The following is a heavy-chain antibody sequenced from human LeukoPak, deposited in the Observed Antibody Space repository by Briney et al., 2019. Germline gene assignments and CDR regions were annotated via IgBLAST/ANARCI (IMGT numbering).Heavy chain of an antibody. D-gene: IGHD6-13*01. CDR1: GFTFSSYA. CDR2: ISSSGSTI. Sequence: GGSLRLSCAASGFTFSSYAMHWVRQAPGKGLEWVSYISSSGSTIYYADSVKGRFTISRDNAKNSLYLQMNSLRAEDTAAYYCARDPKYSSSWPYWGQGTLVTVSS. CDR3: ARDPKYSSSWPY. J-gene: IGHJ4*02. V-gene: IGHV3-48*04.